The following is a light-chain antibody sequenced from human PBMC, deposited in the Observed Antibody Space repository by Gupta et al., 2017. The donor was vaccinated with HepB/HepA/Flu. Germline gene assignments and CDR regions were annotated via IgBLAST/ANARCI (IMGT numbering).Light chain of an antibody. CDR3: CSYAGGSTWI. J-gene: IGLJ2*01. V-gene: IGLV2-23*02. Sequence: QSALTQPASVSGSHGQSITITCPGTSSDVGSYILVSWYQHHPGKAPKVVIYDVTERPSGVSNRFSGSKSGNTASLTISGLQAEDEADYYCCSYAGGSTWIFGGGTKLTVL. CDR2: DVT. CDR1: SSDVGSYIL.